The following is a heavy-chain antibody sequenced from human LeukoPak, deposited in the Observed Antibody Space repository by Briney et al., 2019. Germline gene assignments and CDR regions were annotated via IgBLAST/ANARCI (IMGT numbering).Heavy chain of an antibody. J-gene: IGHJ4*02. CDR2: IYYSGST. CDR1: GGSISSYY. D-gene: IGHD3-9*01. Sequence: SETLSLTCTVSGGSISSYYWSWIRQPPGKGLEWIGYIYYSGSTNYNPSLKSRVTISVDTSKNQFSLKLSSVTAADTAVYYCARGDYDTLTGYYIPSFDYWGQGTLVTVSS. V-gene: IGHV4-59*01. CDR3: ARGDYDTLTGYYIPSFDY.